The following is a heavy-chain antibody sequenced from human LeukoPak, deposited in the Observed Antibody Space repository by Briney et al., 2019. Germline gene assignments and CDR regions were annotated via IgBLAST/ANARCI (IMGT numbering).Heavy chain of an antibody. CDR2: IKQDGSEK. Sequence: GGSLRLSCAASGFTFSSYWMSWVRQAPGKGLEWVANIKQDGSEKYYVDSVKGRFTISRDNAKNSLYLQMNSLRAEDTAVYYCARGKGVVHYYYYMDVWGKGTTVTASS. D-gene: IGHD3-3*01. CDR1: GFTFSSYW. CDR3: ARGKGVVHYYYYMDV. V-gene: IGHV3-7*04. J-gene: IGHJ6*03.